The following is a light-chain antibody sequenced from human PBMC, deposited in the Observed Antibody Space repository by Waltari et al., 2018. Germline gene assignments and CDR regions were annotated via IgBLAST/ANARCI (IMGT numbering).Light chain of an antibody. J-gene: IGKJ4*01. CDR2: WAS. Sequence: DIVMTQSPDSLAASLCERATINCKSRQSVFYRSDNKNYLAWYQQEPGHPPKLLTYWASARESGVPDRFSGSGSGTDFTLTISSLQAEDVSVYYCQQYYSIPLTFGGGTKVEIK. V-gene: IGKV4-1*01. CDR1: QSVFYRSDNKNY. CDR3: QQYYSIPLT.